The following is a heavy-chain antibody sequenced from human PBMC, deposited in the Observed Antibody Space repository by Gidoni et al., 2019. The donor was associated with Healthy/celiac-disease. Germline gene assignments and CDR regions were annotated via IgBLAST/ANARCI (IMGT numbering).Heavy chain of an antibody. CDR2: ISSSSSYI. Sequence: EVQLVESGGGLVKPGGSLRLSCAASGFTFSSYSMNWVRQAPGKGLEWVSSISSSSSYIYYADSVKGRFTISRDNAKNSLYLQMNSLRAEDTAVYYCARALGYCSSTSCSDYWGQGTLVTVSS. J-gene: IGHJ4*02. CDR1: GFTFSSYS. CDR3: ARALGYCSSTSCSDY. V-gene: IGHV3-21*01. D-gene: IGHD2-2*01.